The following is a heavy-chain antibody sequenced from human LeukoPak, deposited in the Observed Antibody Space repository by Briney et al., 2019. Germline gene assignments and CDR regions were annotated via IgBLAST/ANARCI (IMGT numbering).Heavy chain of an antibody. J-gene: IGHJ3*02. CDR2: MNPNSGNT. CDR3: AKTDGDIFVEMATITGAFDI. D-gene: IGHD5-24*01. Sequence: ASVKVSCKASGYTFTSYDINWVRQATGQGLEWMGWMNPNSGNTGYAQKFQGRVTITRNTSISTAYMELSSLRSEDTAVYYCAKTDGDIFVEMATITGAFDIWDQGTMVTVSS. CDR1: GYTFTSYD. V-gene: IGHV1-8*03.